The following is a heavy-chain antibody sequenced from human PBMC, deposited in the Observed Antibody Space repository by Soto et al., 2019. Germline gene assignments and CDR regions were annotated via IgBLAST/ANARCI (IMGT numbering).Heavy chain of an antibody. V-gene: IGHV4-34*01. J-gene: IGHJ6*02. CDR2: INRSGST. CDR3: ARGRGGATTGYYYGMDV. D-gene: IGHD1-26*01. CDR1: CGSFSGYY. Sequence: SETLSLTCAVYCGSFSGYYWSWIRQPPGKGLEWIGEINRSGSTNYNPSLKSRVTISVDTSKNQFSLKLSSVTAADTAVCYCARGRGGATTGYYYGMDVWGQGTTVTVSS.